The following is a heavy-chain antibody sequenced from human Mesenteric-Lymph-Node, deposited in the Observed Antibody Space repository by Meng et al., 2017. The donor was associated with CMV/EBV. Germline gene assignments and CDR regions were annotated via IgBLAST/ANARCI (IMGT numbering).Heavy chain of an antibody. Sequence: SVKVSCKASGGTFSSHVITWVRQAPGQGLEWIGGIVPKFGIVDYAQKFQGRVTISTDESTTTAYMELSSLRSEDTAVYYCASDQGWFDPWGQGTLVTVSS. CDR2: IVPKFGIV. J-gene: IGHJ5*02. V-gene: IGHV1-69*05. CDR1: GGTFSSHV. CDR3: ASDQGWFDP.